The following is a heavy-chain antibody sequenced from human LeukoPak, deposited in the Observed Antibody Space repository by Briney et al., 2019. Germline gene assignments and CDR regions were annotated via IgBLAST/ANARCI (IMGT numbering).Heavy chain of an antibody. Sequence: SETLSLTCTVSGGSISSYYWSWIRQPPGKGLEWIGYIYYSGSTNYNPSLKNRVTISLDTSKNQFSLKLSSVTAADTAVYYCATHFWSGYSPFDYWGQGTLVTVSS. V-gene: IGHV4-59*01. J-gene: IGHJ4*02. CDR3: ATHFWSGYSPFDY. CDR1: GGSISSYY. CDR2: IYYSGST. D-gene: IGHD3-3*02.